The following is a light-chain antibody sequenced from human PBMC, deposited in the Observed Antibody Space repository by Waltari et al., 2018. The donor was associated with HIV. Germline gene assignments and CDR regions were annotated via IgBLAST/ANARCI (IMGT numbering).Light chain of an antibody. V-gene: IGLV3-1*01. CDR2: QDS. CDR1: IVGDKL. Sequence: SYELTQPPSVSVSPGQTASITCSGDIVGDKLACRYQPKPGQSPVLVIYQDSKRPSGIPERFSGSNSGNTATLTISGTQAMDEADYYCQAWDSSTDVVFGGGTKLTVL. CDR3: QAWDSSTDVV. J-gene: IGLJ2*01.